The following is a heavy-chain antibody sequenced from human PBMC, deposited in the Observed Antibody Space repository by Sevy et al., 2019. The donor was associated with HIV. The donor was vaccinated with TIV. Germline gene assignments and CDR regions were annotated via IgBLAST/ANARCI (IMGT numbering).Heavy chain of an antibody. Sequence: SETLSLTCTVSGGAISSYYWSWIGQPPGKGLEWIGYIYYSGSTNYNPSLKSRVTISVDTSKNQFSLKLSSVTAADTAVYYCARDSTMIDGAFDIWGQGTMVTVSS. CDR2: IYYSGST. D-gene: IGHD3-22*01. CDR3: ARDSTMIDGAFDI. J-gene: IGHJ3*02. CDR1: GGAISSYY. V-gene: IGHV4-59*01.